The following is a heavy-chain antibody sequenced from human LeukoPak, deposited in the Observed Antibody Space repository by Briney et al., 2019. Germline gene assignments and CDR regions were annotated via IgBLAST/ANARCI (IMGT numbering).Heavy chain of an antibody. CDR2: ISGSGGST. CDR3: AKAEGGWLQSQFDY. V-gene: IGHV3-23*01. D-gene: IGHD5-24*01. J-gene: IGHJ4*02. Sequence: GGSLRLSCAASGFTFSSYAMSWVRQAPGKGLEWVSAISGSGGSTYYADSVKGRFTICRDNSKNTLYLQMNSLRAEDTAVYYSAKAEGGWLQSQFDYWGQGTLVTVSS. CDR1: GFTFSSYA.